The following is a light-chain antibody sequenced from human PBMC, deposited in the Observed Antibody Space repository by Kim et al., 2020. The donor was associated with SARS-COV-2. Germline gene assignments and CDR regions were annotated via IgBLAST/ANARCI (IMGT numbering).Light chain of an antibody. Sequence: SSELTQDPAVSVALGQTVRITCQGDCLRSYSASWYQQKPGQAPVVVMYGKNNRPSGIPDRFSGSSSGNTASLTITGAQAEDEADYYCNSRDSGGYHLVFGGGTQLTV. CDR3: NSRDSGGYHLV. CDR2: GKN. V-gene: IGLV3-19*01. CDR1: CLRSYS. J-gene: IGLJ2*01.